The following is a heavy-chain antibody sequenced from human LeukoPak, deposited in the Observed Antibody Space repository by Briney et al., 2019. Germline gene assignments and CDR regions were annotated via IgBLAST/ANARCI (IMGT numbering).Heavy chain of an antibody. CDR1: GGTFTSYA. V-gene: IGHV1-69*05. CDR3: ARAREYCSSTSCYSGTYNWFDP. J-gene: IGHJ5*02. CDR2: IIPIFGTA. Sequence: SVKVSCKASGGTFTSYAIIWVRQAPGQGLEWMGGIIPIFGTANYAQKFQGGVTITTDESTSTAYMELSSLRSEDTAVYYCARAREYCSSTSCYSGTYNWFDPWGQGTLVTVSS. D-gene: IGHD2-2*01.